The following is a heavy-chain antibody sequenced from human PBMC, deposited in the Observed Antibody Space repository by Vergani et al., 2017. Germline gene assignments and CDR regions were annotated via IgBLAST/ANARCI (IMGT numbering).Heavy chain of an antibody. CDR2: VYPSGTTN. V-gene: IGHV3-30*19. D-gene: IGHD3/OR15-3a*01. Sequence: QGQLVESGGGIVQPGRSLTLSCVASRSTFKTYGMHWVRQAPGKGLEWVGRVYPSGTTNYNPSLNGRVTIFVDKSKNLLSLRLNSVTAADTAVYYCARGETRTDWFDPWGQGTLVTVSS. CDR3: ARGETRTDWFDP. CDR1: RSTFKTYG. J-gene: IGHJ5*02.